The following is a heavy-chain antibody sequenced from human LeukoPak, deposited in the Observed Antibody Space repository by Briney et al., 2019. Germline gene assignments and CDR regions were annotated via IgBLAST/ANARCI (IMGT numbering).Heavy chain of an antibody. CDR3: ARGEEAAAGTGIWFDP. D-gene: IGHD6-13*01. V-gene: IGHV4-34*01. Sequence: PSETLSLTCAVYGGSFSGYYWSWIRQPPGKGLEWIGEINHSGSTNYNPSLKSRVTISVDTSKNQFSLKLSSVTAADTAVYYCARGEEAAAGTGIWFDPWGKGTLVTVSS. CDR2: INHSGST. J-gene: IGHJ5*02. CDR1: GGSFSGYY.